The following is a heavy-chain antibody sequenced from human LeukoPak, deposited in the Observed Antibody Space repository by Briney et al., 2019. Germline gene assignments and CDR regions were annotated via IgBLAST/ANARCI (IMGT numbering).Heavy chain of an antibody. CDR3: ARDRMGDCATTSCYLAY. CDR1: GYTFTTYG. J-gene: IGHJ4*02. D-gene: IGHD2-2*01. CDR2: INPNSGDT. V-gene: IGHV1-2*02. Sequence: GASVKVSCKASGYTFTTYGISWVRQAPGQGLEWMGWINPNSGDTNYAQKFQGRVTMTRDTSITTAYMELSRLTSDDTAIYYCARDRMGDCATTSCYLAYWGKGTLVTVSS.